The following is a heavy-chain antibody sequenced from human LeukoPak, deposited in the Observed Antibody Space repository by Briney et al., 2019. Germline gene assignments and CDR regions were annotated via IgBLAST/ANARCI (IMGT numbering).Heavy chain of an antibody. V-gene: IGHV3-66*04. CDR3: ARRSWSYGMDV. CDR2: TASGGDT. Sequence: GTLTLSCAASGFTFSSYAMSWVRQAPGVGLEWVSLTASGGDTDYADSVKARFTISRDTSKNTLYLQMNSLTAEDTAVYYCARRSWSYGMDVWGQGTTVTVSS. J-gene: IGHJ6*02. CDR1: GFTFSSYA. D-gene: IGHD2-15*01.